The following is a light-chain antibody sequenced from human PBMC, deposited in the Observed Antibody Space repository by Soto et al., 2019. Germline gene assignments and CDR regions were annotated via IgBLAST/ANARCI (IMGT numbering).Light chain of an antibody. V-gene: IGLV2-8*01. CDR1: SSDVGTYNY. J-gene: IGLJ1*01. Sequence: QSLLTQPPSAPGSPGQSVTISCTGTSSDVGTYNYVSWYQQHPGKAPKLMIYEVNKRPAGVPDRFSGSKSGIMASLTVSGLQAEDEADYYCSSYAGNNNLYVFGTGTKVTVL. CDR3: SSYAGNNNLYV. CDR2: EVN.